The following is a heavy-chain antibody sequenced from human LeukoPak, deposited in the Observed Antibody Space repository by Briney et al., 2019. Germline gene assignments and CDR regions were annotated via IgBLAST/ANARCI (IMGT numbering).Heavy chain of an antibody. D-gene: IGHD3-9*01. CDR2: IYYSGST. V-gene: IGHV4-61*01. CDR3: ARDSLTGYYALDY. Sequence: PSETLSLTCTVSAGSVSSGSYYWSWIRQPPGKGLEWIGYIYYSGSTNYNPSLKSRVTISVDTSKNQFSLKLSSVTAADTAVYYCARDSLTGYYALDYWGQGTLVTVSS. J-gene: IGHJ4*02. CDR1: AGSVSSGSYY.